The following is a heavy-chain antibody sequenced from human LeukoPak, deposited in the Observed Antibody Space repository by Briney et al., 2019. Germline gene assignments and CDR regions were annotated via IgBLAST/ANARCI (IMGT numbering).Heavy chain of an antibody. CDR2: IGTGRDG. CDR1: GFTFIGYT. Sequence: LGGSLRLSCAASGFTFIGYTINWVGQAPGKGLDGLSSIGTGRDGNYPESVKGRVTIYGDSAKNTLYLQMNSLRAEDAAVYYCARDKPGIAAPDVWGKGTTVTVSS. D-gene: IGHD6-13*01. J-gene: IGHJ6*04. V-gene: IGHV3-21*01. CDR3: ARDKPGIAAPDV.